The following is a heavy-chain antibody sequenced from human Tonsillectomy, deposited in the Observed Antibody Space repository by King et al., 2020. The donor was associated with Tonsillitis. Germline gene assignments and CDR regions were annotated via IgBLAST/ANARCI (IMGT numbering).Heavy chain of an antibody. V-gene: IGHV5-51*01. Sequence: QLVQSGAEVKKPGESLKISCKGSGYSFTSYWIGWVRQMPGKGLEWMGIIYPGDSDTRYGPSFQGQVTISADKSISTAYLQWSSLKASDTAMYYCARAIAVAGTREYFDYWGQGTLVTVSS. D-gene: IGHD6-19*01. CDR2: IYPGDSDT. CDR1: GYSFTSYW. J-gene: IGHJ4*02. CDR3: ARAIAVAGTREYFDY.